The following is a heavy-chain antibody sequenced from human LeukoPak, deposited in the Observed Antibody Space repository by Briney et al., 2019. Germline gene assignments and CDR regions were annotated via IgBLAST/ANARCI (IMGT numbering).Heavy chain of an antibody. CDR1: GFTFSSYS. J-gene: IGHJ4*02. D-gene: IGHD3-22*01. V-gene: IGHV3-21*04. Sequence: GGSLRLSGAASGFTFSSYSMTWVRQAPGKGLEWVSSISSSSSYIYHADSVKGRFTISRDNAKNSLYLQMNSLRAEDTAVYYCAKDPSYSSGYYYEVFDYWGQGTLVTVSS. CDR3: AKDPSYSSGYYYEVFDY. CDR2: ISSSSSYI.